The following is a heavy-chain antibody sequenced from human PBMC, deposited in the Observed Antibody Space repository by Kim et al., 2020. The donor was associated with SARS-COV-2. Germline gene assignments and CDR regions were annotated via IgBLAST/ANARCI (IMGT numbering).Heavy chain of an antibody. D-gene: IGHD6-13*01. V-gene: IGHV3-74*01. J-gene: IGHJ4*02. CDR1: GFTFSDDW. CDR3: VRSGGYLDY. CDR2: IRNDGTTT. Sequence: GGSLRLSCAASGFTFSDDWMHWVRLAPGKGLVWVSHIRNDGTTTDYADSVKGRFTISRDNAKNTLYLQMNSLRAEDAAMYYCVRSGGYLDYWGQGTLVTVSP.